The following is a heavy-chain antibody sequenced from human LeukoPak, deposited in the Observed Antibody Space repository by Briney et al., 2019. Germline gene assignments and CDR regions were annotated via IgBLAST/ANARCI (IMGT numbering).Heavy chain of an antibody. Sequence: GGSLRLSCAASGFAFSVYEMYWVRQAPGKGLEWVSYISSSGGTRYYADSVKGRFTISRDNAKNSLYLQMNSLRAEDTAVYYCATLTVASSFDYWGQGTMVTVAS. V-gene: IGHV3-48*03. CDR2: ISSSGGTR. CDR1: GFAFSVYE. CDR3: ATLTVASSFDY. D-gene: IGHD6-19*01. J-gene: IGHJ4*02.